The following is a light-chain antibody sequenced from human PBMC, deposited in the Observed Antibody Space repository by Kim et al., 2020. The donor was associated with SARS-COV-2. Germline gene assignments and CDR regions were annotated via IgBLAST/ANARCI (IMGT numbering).Light chain of an antibody. J-gene: IGLJ2*01. Sequence: QRVSISCTGSSTNIGTGYDVHWYQQFPGKAPKLLIYGNSYRPSGVPDRFSGSKSGTSASLAITGLQAEDEADYYCQSFDTTLSAVIFGGGTQLTVL. CDR2: GNS. V-gene: IGLV1-40*01. CDR3: QSFDTTLSAVI. CDR1: STNIGTGYD.